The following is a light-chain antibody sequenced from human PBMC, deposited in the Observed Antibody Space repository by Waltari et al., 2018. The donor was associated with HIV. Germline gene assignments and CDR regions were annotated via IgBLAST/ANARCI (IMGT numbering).Light chain of an antibody. Sequence: QSALTPPRSVSGSPGQSVTISCTGTSSDVGGYNYVPWYQQHPGKAPKLMIYDVSKRPSGVPDRFSGSKSGNTASLTIPGLQAEDEADYYCCSYAGSYTFVFGGGTKLTVL. CDR2: DVS. V-gene: IGLV2-11*01. CDR1: SSDVGGYNY. J-gene: IGLJ2*01. CDR3: CSYAGSYTFV.